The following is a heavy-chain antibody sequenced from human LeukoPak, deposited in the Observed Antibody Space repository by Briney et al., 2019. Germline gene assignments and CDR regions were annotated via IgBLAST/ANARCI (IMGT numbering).Heavy chain of an antibody. CDR1: GFTFSSYA. V-gene: IGHV3-30-3*01. CDR2: ISYDGSNK. D-gene: IGHD2-2*01. CDR3: ARDLSPPNCSSTSCYAEDY. J-gene: IGHJ4*02. Sequence: GGSLRLSCAASGFTFSSYAMHWVRQAPGKGLEWVAVISYDGSNKYYADSVKGRFTISRDNSKNTLYLQMNSLRAEGTAVYCCARDLSPPNCSSTSCYAEDYWGQGTLVTVSS.